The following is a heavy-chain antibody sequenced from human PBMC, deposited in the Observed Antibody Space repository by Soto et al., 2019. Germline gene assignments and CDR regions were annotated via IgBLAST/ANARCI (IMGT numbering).Heavy chain of an antibody. CDR3: ARDRLFGVVISFFNY. Sequence: GASVKVSCKASGYTYTSYGISWVRQAPGQGLEWMGWISAYNGNTNYAQKLQGRVTMTTDTSTSTAYMELRSLRSDDTAVYYCARDRLFGVVISFFNYWGQGTLVTVSS. CDR1: GYTYTSYG. J-gene: IGHJ4*02. CDR2: ISAYNGNT. D-gene: IGHD3-3*01. V-gene: IGHV1-18*01.